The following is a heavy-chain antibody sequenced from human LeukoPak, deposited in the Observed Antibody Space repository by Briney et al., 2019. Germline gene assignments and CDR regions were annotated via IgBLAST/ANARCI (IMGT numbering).Heavy chain of an antibody. Sequence: SGESLKISCKGSGYTFAAYWIGWVRQMPGKGLEWMAIIYPSDSDTRYSPSFQGQVTISADKSISTAYLQWNSLKASDTAMYFCARSMAVATGIFDYWGQGTPVTVSS. CDR3: ARSMAVATGIFDY. D-gene: IGHD6-19*01. CDR1: GYTFAAYW. V-gene: IGHV5-51*01. CDR2: IYPSDSDT. J-gene: IGHJ4*02.